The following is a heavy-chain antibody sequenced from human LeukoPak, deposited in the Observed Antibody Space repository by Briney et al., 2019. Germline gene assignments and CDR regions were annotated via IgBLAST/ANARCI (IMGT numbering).Heavy chain of an antibody. CDR1: GFTFSSYR. CDR3: AKDGTIVVVTANIDY. CDR2: INSDGSST. V-gene: IGHV3-74*01. Sequence: GGSLRLSCAASGFTFSSYRMHWVRQPPGKGLVWVSRINSDGSSTNYADSVRGRFTVSRDNAKNTLYLQMNSLRAEDTAVYYCAKDGTIVVVTANIDYWGQGTLVTVSS. J-gene: IGHJ4*02. D-gene: IGHD2-21*02.